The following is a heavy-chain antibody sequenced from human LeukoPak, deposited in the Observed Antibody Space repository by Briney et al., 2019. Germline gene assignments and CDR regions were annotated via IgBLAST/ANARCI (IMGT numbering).Heavy chain of an antibody. D-gene: IGHD3-22*01. V-gene: IGHV3-11*04. J-gene: IGHJ4*02. CDR1: GFTFSDYY. CDR2: ISSGGSTI. Sequence: GRSLRLSCAASGFTFSDYYMSWIRQAPGKGLEWVSYISSGGSTIKYADSVKGRFTVSRDNAKKSLYLQMNSLRAEDTAVYYCGRSQNYNDSSGYSYWGQGTLVTVSS. CDR3: GRSQNYNDSSGYSY.